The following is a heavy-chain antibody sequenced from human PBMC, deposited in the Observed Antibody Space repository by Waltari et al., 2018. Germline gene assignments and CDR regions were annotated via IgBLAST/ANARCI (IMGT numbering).Heavy chain of an antibody. CDR2: IYSGGNT. J-gene: IGHJ4*02. CDR1: GFTVSSNY. Sequence: EVQLVETGGGLIQPGGSLRLSCAASGFTVSSNYISWVRQAPGKGLEWVSVIYSGGNTYYVDSVKGRFTISRDNSKNTLYLQMNSLRVEDTAVYYCVRNYNGKLYWGQGTLVTVSS. D-gene: IGHD3-10*01. CDR3: VRNYNGKLY. V-gene: IGHV3-53*02.